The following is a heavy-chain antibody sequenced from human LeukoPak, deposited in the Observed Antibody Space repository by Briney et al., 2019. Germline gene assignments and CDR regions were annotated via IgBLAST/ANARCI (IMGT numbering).Heavy chain of an antibody. CDR1: GVSVRSGN. D-gene: IGHD2-21*01. CDR3: ARGIVAPGGFDY. Sequence: GGGLYLAYAASGVSVRSGNRDWVGRAPGKGLKWVSYISSSSRTKYYADSVKGRFTISRDNSKNTLYLQMNSLRAEDTAVYYCARGIVAPGGFDYWGQGTLVTVSS. J-gene: IGHJ4*02. CDR2: ISSSSRTK. V-gene: IGHV3-48*01.